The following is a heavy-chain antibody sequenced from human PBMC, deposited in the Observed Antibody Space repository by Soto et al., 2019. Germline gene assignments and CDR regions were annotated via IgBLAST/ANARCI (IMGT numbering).Heavy chain of an antibody. J-gene: IGHJ3*02. CDR3: AKDWGDIVVVVAATQDAFDI. Sequence: PVGSLRLSCAASGFTFSSYAMSWVRQAPGKGLEWVSAISGSGGSTYYADSVKGRFTISRDNSKNTLYLQMNSLRAEDTAVYYCAKDWGDIVVVVAATQDAFDIWGQGTMVTVSS. V-gene: IGHV3-23*01. CDR2: ISGSGGST. D-gene: IGHD2-15*01. CDR1: GFTFSSYA.